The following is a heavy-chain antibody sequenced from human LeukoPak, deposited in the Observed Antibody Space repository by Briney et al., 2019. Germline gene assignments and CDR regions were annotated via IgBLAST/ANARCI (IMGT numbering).Heavy chain of an antibody. CDR1: GGSFSGYY. CDR3: ARGIQLWLRLRRNNYFDY. D-gene: IGHD5-18*01. V-gene: IGHV4-34*01. CDR2: INYSGNT. Sequence: SETLSLTCAVYGGSFSGYYWSWIRQPPGKGLEWIGEINYSGNTNYNPSLKSRVTISLDTSKNQFSLKLSSVTAADTAVYYCARGIQLWLRLRRNNYFDYWGQGTLVTVSS. J-gene: IGHJ4*02.